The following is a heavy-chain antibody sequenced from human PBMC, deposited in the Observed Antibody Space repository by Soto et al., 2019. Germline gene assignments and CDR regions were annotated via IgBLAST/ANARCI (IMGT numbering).Heavy chain of an antibody. CDR3: AHDQSYPSGSLLDN. CDR1: GFSLTTSGAS. V-gene: IGHV2-5*02. Sequence: QITLKESGPTLVKPTQTLTLTSTASGFSLTTSGASVGWVRQPPGKALERLALIYWDDDKLYSPSLKSALNTPQDAARSRVVLTFTDRHPGGTPTYHCAHDQSYPSGSLLDNWGQGTLVAVSS. J-gene: IGHJ4*02. CDR2: IYWDDDK. D-gene: IGHD3-10*01.